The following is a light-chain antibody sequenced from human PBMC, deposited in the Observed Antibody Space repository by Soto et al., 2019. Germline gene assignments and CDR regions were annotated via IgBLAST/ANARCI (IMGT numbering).Light chain of an antibody. Sequence: IVMTQSPVTLSVSPGERATLSCRASQFVSSNLAWYQQKPGQAPRLLIYGASTRANGIPARFSGSGSGTEFTLTISSLEPEDFAFYYCQQYNNWPTWTFGQGTKVDIK. CDR2: GAS. CDR3: QQYNNWPTWT. V-gene: IGKV3-15*01. J-gene: IGKJ1*01. CDR1: QFVSSN.